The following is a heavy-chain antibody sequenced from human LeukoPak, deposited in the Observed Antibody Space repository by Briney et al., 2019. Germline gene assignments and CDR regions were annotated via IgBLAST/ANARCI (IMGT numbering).Heavy chain of an antibody. J-gene: IGHJ3*02. CDR1: GYTFTGYY. CDR3: ARASNKYSSSRDDAFDI. V-gene: IGHV1-2*02. D-gene: IGHD6-6*01. Sequence: GASVKVSCKASGYTFTGYYMHWVRQAPGQGLEWMGWINPNSGGTNYAQKFQGRVTMTRDTSISTAYMELSRLRSDDTAVYYCARASNKYSSSRDDAFDIWGQGAMVTVSS. CDR2: INPNSGGT.